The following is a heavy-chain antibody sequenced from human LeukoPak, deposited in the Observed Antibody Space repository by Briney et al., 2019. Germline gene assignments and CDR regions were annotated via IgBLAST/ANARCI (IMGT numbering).Heavy chain of an antibody. CDR1: GFTFSSYA. D-gene: IGHD5/OR15-5a*01. V-gene: IGHV3-23*01. CDR2: ISGSGGST. CDR3: AKDRGGGVYVPYYFDY. Sequence: GGSLRLSCAASGFTFSSYAMSWVRQAPGKGLEWVSAISGSGGSTYYADSVKGRFTISRDNSKNTLYLQMNSLRAEDTAVYYCAKDRGGGVYVPYYFDYWGQGTLVTVSS. J-gene: IGHJ4*02.